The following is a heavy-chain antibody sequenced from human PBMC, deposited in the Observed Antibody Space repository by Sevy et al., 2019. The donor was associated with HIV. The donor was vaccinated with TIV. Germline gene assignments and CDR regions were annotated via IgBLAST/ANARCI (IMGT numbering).Heavy chain of an antibody. V-gene: IGHV3-9*01. CDR2: ISWNSGSI. J-gene: IGHJ5*02. CDR1: GFTFDDYA. D-gene: IGHD3-16*01. CDR3: AKDFLSFGVTSPPEFDP. Sequence: GGSLRLSCAASGFTFDDYAMHRVRQAPGKGLEWVSGISWNSGSIGYADSVKGRFTISRDNAKNSLYLQMNSLRAEDTALHYCAKDFLSFGVTSPPEFDPWGQGTLVTVSS.